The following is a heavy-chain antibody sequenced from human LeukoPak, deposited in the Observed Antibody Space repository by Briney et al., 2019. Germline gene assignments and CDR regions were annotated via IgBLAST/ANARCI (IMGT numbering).Heavy chain of an antibody. Sequence: GSLRLSCVGSGFTFSSYSMSWVRQAPGKGLEWVSSISISTSSIDYADSVKGRFTISRDNAKNSLYLQMNSLRAEDTAVYYCARDQDTAMAIDYWGQGTLVTVSS. J-gene: IGHJ4*02. V-gene: IGHV3-48*04. CDR1: GFTFSSYS. CDR2: ISISTSSI. CDR3: ARDQDTAMAIDY. D-gene: IGHD5-18*01.